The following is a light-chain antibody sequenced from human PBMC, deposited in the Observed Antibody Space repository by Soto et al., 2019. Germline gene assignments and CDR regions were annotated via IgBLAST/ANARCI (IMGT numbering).Light chain of an antibody. CDR2: GSA. V-gene: IGKV3-15*01. CDR3: QQYHNWPA. J-gene: IGKJ1*01. Sequence: EILLTQSPATLSVSPGERATLSCRASQSVFSSLAWFQQRPGQAPRLLIYGSATRATGIPARLSGSGSGTEFTLTIRSLQSEDYAVYYCQQYHNWPAFGQGTKVDIK. CDR1: QSVFSS.